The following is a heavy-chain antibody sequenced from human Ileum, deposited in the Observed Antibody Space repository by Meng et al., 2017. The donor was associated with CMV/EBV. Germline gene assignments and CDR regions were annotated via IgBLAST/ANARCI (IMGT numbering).Heavy chain of an antibody. CDR2: ISGSGHLT. Sequence: GESLKISCEVSGFRFGGYAMSWVRQVPGKGLEWVSSISGSGHLTNYAESVKGRFIISKDKSKNTLYLQMNSLRNEETAIYYCAKERIELWCFDYWGVGTQVTVSS. J-gene: IGHJ4*02. D-gene: IGHD2-21*01. CDR3: AKERIELWCFDY. V-gene: IGHV3-23*01. CDR1: GFRFGGYA.